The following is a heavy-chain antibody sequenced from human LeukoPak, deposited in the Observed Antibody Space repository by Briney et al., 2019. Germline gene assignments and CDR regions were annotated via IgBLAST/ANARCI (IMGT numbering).Heavy chain of an antibody. CDR1: GDSVSKNSVA. J-gene: IGHJ4*02. CDR3: ARDWGDGAGYDY. D-gene: IGHD3-16*01. CDR2: TYYRSKWYN. V-gene: IGHV6-1*01. Sequence: SQTLSLTCAIPGDSVSKNSVAWNWIRQSPSRGLEWLGRTYYRSKWYNDYAVSVKSRITINPDTSKNQFSLHLKSVTPEDTAVYYCARDWGDGAGYDYWGQGTLVTVSS.